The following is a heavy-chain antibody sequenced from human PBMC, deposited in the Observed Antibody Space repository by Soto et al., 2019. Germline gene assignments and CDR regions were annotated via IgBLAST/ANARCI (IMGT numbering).Heavy chain of an antibody. V-gene: IGHV4-31*03. D-gene: IGHD3-10*01. J-gene: IGHJ6*02. CDR3: ARASVRGVIIAYGMDV. CDR1: GGSISSGGYY. Sequence: QVQLQESGPGLVKPSQTLSLTCTVSGGSISSGGYYWSWIRQHPGKGLEWIGYIYYSGSTYYNPSLKSRVTISVDTSKNQFSLKLSSVTAADTPVYYCARASVRGVIIAYGMDVWGQGTTVTVSS. CDR2: IYYSGST.